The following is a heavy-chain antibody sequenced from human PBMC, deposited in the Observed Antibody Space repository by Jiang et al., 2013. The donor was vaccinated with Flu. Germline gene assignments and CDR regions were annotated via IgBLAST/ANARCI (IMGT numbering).Heavy chain of an antibody. J-gene: IGHJ4*02. CDR3: AKVGPRTRGWNYFDY. Sequence: VQLVESGGGLVQPGGSLRLSCAASGFTFSSYAMSWVRQAPGKGLEWVSTISNSGTNTYYADSVKGRFTISRDNSKNTLYLQTNSLRAEETAVYYCAKVGPRTRGWNYFDYWGQGTLVTVSS. CDR2: ISNSGTNT. D-gene: IGHD6-19*01. CDR1: GFTFSSYA. V-gene: IGHV3-23*04.